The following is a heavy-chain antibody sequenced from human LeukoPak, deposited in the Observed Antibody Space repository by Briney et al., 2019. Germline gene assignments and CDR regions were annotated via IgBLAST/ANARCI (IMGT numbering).Heavy chain of an antibody. CDR2: NRYDGSNK. D-gene: IGHD6-19*01. V-gene: IGHV3-30*02. J-gene: IGHJ3*01. CDR3: ARRISVAGGGTAFDL. CDR1: RFTFSSYG. Sequence: PGGSLRLSCAASRFTFSSYGMHWVRQAPGKGLEWVAFNRYDGSNKYYADSVKGRFTISRDNSKNTLYLQMNSLRDADTAFYYCARRISVAGGGTAFDLWGQGTLVTVSS.